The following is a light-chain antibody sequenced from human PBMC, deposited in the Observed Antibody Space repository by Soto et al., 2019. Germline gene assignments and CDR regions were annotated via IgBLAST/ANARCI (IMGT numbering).Light chain of an antibody. CDR3: SSYTSGSTFV. CDR2: EVS. CDR1: SSDIGRYNL. V-gene: IGLV2-14*02. J-gene: IGLJ1*01. Sequence: QSVLAQPASVSGSPGQSITISCTGTSSDIGRYNLVSWYQQYPGKAPKLVISEVSNRPSGVSNRFSGSKSDNTASLTISGLQAEDEADYYCSSYTSGSTFVFGTGTKLTVL.